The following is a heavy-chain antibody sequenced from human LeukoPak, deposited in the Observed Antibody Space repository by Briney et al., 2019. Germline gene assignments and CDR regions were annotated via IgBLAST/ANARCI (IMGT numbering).Heavy chain of an antibody. Sequence: PGGSLRPSCAASGFTFGTYAMHWVRQAPGKGLEWVAVILSDGSIQNTADSVRGRFIISRDNSKNTLFLQMNRLRTEDTAVYYCARGAILGGYNLIDDWGLGTLVTVSS. CDR1: GFTFGTYA. CDR3: ARGAILGGYNLIDD. V-gene: IGHV3-30*04. D-gene: IGHD1-26*01. J-gene: IGHJ4*02. CDR2: ILSDGSIQ.